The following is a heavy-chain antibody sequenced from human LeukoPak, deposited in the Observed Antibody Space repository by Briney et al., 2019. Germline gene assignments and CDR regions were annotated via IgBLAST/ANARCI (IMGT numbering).Heavy chain of an antibody. CDR3: ARDKTYYYYYGMDV. CDR2: IYHSGST. Sequence: SETLSLTCAVYGGSFSGYYWGWIRQPPGKGLEWIGSIYHSGSTYYNPSLKSRVTISVDTSKNQFSLKLSSVTAADTAVYYCARDKTYYYYYGMDVWGQGTTVTVSS. J-gene: IGHJ6*02. CDR1: GGSFSGYY. V-gene: IGHV4-38-2*02.